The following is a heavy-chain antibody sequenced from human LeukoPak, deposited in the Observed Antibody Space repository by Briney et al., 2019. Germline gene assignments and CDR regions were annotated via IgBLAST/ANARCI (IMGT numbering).Heavy chain of an antibody. CDR3: ARGWYYYDSSGYLHGDAFDI. CDR2: INTNTGNP. J-gene: IGHJ3*02. V-gene: IGHV7-4-1*02. Sequence: VKVSCKASGYTFTSYAMNWVRQAPGQGLEWMGWINTNTGNPTYAQGFTGRFVFSLDTSVSTAYLQISSLKAEDTAVYYCARGWYYYDSSGYLHGDAFDIWGQGTMVTVSS. CDR1: GYTFTSYA. D-gene: IGHD3-22*01.